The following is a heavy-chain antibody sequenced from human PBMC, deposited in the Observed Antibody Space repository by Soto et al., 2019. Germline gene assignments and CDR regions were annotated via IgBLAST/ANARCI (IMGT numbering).Heavy chain of an antibody. CDR3: AKVVLVGLDPFDY. Sequence: SETLSLTCTVSGGSTSSSFYQWVWIRQPPGKGLEWIGNVYYNGNTYYNASLKSRLTISVDTSNNQFSLKVKSVTAADTAVYYCAKVVLVGLDPFDYWGQGTLVTVSS. CDR1: GGSTSSSFYQ. J-gene: IGHJ4*02. V-gene: IGHV4-39*07. D-gene: IGHD2-15*01. CDR2: VYYNGNT.